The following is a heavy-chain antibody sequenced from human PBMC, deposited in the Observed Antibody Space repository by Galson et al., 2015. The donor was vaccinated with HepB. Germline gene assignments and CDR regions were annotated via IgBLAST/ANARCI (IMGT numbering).Heavy chain of an antibody. D-gene: IGHD6-19*01. CDR3: AREPLRYSSGWYPNDY. CDR2: ISAYNGNT. V-gene: IGHV1-18*04. CDR1: GYTFTSYG. Sequence: SVKVSCKASGYTFTSYGISWVRQAPGQGLEWMGWISAYNGNTNYAQKLQGRVTMTTDTSTSTAYMELRSLRSDDTAVYYCAREPLRYSSGWYPNDYWGQGTLVTVSS. J-gene: IGHJ4*02.